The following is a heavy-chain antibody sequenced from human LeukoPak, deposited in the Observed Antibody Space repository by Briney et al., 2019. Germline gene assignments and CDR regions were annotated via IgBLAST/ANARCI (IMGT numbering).Heavy chain of an antibody. Sequence: ASVKVSCKASGYTFTSYGISWVRQAPGQGLEWMGWINPNSGGTNYAQKFQGRVTMTRDTSISTAYMELSRLRSDDTAVYYCLSSSWYGDLFDYWGQGTLVTVSS. CDR2: INPNSGGT. V-gene: IGHV1-2*02. CDR3: LSSSWYGDLFDY. CDR1: GYTFTSYG. J-gene: IGHJ4*02. D-gene: IGHD6-13*01.